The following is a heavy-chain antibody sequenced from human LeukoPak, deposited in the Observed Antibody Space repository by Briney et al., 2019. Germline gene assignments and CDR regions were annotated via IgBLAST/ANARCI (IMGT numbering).Heavy chain of an antibody. D-gene: IGHD3-22*01. V-gene: IGHV1-69*04. CDR3: ARDMVSSGYTHYYFDY. CDR2: IIPILGIA. J-gene: IGHJ4*02. Sequence: SVKVSCKASGGTFSSYAISWVRQAPGQGLEWMGRIIPILGIANYAQKFQGRVTITADKSTSTAYMELSSLRSEDTAVYYCARDMVSSGYTHYYFDYWGQGTLVTVSS. CDR1: GGTFSSYA.